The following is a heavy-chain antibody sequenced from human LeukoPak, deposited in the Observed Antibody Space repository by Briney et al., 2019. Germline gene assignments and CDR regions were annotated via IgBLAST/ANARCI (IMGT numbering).Heavy chain of an antibody. CDR2: ISSSSSYT. Sequence: GGSLRLSCAASGFTFSSYSMNWVRQAPGKGLEWVSSISSSSSYTYYADSVKGRFTISRDNAKNSLYLQMNSLRAEDTAVYYCARVHIAVAGAFDYWGQGTLVTVSS. J-gene: IGHJ4*02. D-gene: IGHD6-19*01. CDR3: ARVHIAVAGAFDY. V-gene: IGHV3-21*01. CDR1: GFTFSSYS.